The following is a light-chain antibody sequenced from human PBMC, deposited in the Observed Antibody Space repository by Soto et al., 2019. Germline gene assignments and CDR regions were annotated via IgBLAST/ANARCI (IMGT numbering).Light chain of an antibody. CDR1: QSISSW. V-gene: IGKV1-5*03. CDR3: QQYNSYWT. J-gene: IGKJ1*01. CDR2: KAS. Sequence: DIQMTQSPSTLSASVGDRVTITCRASQSISSWFAWYQQKPGKAPKLLIYKASSLESGVPSSFSGSGSGTEFTLTISSLQPDDFATYYCQQYNSYWTFGQGNKVEIK.